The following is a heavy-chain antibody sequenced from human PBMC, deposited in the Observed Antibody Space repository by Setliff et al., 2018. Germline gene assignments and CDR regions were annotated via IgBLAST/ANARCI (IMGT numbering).Heavy chain of an antibody. J-gene: IGHJ4*02. V-gene: IGHV3-23*01. D-gene: IGHD1-1*01. CDR3: ARSGDPKSAFERYLFD. CDR2: ISGSGGST. CDR1: GFTFSSYA. Sequence: PGGSLRLSCAASGFTFSSYAMSWVRQAPGKGLEWVSAISGSGGSTYYADSVKGRFTISRDNSKNTLYLQMNSLRAEDTALYFCARSGDPKSAFERYLFDWGQGTLVTVSS.